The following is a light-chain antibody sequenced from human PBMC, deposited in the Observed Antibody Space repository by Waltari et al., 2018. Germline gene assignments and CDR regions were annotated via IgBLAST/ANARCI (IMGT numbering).Light chain of an antibody. J-gene: IGKJ1*01. Sequence: AVQMTQSPPSLSALVGDRVSITCRASQGLGSDLAWYKQRPGRAPTLLVFSASTLHTGVPSRFSGSGSGTDFTLTINSLQPEDFATYYCLQDHNYPSTFGQGTNVEI. CDR2: SAS. CDR3: LQDHNYPST. V-gene: IGKV1-6*01. CDR1: QGLGSD.